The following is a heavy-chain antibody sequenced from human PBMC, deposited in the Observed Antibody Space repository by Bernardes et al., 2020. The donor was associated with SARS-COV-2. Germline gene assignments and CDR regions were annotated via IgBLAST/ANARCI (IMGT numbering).Heavy chain of an antibody. V-gene: IGHV3-7*01. CDR3: ARGLDFGCSSSSCERIYYYYYGMDV. J-gene: IGHJ6*02. CDR2: IKQDGRAK. D-gene: IGHD2-2*01. Sequence: GGTLRLSCAASRFTFINYWMTWVRQAPGKGLEWVANIKQDGRAKYYVDSVKGRFTISRDNAKNSLYLQMNSLRAEDTAVYDCARGLDFGCSSSSCERIYYYYYGMDVWGQGTTVTVSS. CDR1: RFTFINYW.